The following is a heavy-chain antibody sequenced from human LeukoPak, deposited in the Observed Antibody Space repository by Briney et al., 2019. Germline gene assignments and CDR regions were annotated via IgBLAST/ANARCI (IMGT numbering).Heavy chain of an antibody. Sequence: PSETLSLTCTVSGGSISSYYWSWIRQPPGKGLEWVGYIYYSGSTNYNPSLKSRVTISVDTSKNQFSLKLNSVTAADTAVYYCARRTIHYGSGSYYRFRNAFDIWGQGTMVTVSS. CDR1: GGSISSYY. D-gene: IGHD3-10*01. V-gene: IGHV4-59*01. CDR2: IYYSGST. J-gene: IGHJ3*02. CDR3: ARRTIHYGSGSYYRFRNAFDI.